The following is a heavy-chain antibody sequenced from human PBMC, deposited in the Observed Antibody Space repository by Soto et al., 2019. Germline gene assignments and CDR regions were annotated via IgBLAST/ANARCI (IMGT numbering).Heavy chain of an antibody. CDR3: AREYSLAVLAPGY. V-gene: IGHV3-30-3*01. J-gene: IGHJ4*02. Sequence: QVQLVESGGGVVKPGRSLRLSCAASGFSFSSYAMHWVRQAPGKGLEWVAVISNEGSNEHYADSLKGRFSISRDNSKNTLYLQMSSLRPEDTAVYYCAREYSLAVLAPGYWGQGTLVTVSS. CDR2: ISNEGSNE. D-gene: IGHD5-18*01. CDR1: GFSFSSYA.